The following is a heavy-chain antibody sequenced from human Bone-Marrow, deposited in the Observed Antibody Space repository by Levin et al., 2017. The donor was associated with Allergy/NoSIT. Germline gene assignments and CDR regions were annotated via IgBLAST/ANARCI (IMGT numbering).Heavy chain of an antibody. CDR3: ARLARFDGAGRSEFDL. Sequence: GASVKVSCRGSGYNFVNYWIGWVRQMPGKDLEWMGIINPYDSDARYSPSRQGQVTISADKSIFTAYLQWSSVKASDSGFYYCARLARFDGAGRSEFDLWGQGTEVIVSS. V-gene: IGHV5-51*01. D-gene: IGHD3-3*01. CDR2: INPYDSDA. CDR1: GYNFVNYW. J-gene: IGHJ5*02.